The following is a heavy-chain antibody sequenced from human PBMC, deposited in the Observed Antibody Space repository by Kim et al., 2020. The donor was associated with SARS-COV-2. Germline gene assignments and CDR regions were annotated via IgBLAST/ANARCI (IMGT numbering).Heavy chain of an antibody. V-gene: IGHV4-39*01. CDR2: VYHSGST. J-gene: IGHJ4*02. D-gene: IGHD3-22*01. CDR1: GGSISNSFNY. CDR3: ARLPHDSSGYVDC. Sequence: SETLSLSCTVSGGSISNSFNYWGWIRQRPRKGLEWIGSVYHSGSTYDTPSLKSRVTVSVDTSKNQFSLKVTSVTAADTAVYFCARLPHDSSGYVDCWGQGILVTVSS.